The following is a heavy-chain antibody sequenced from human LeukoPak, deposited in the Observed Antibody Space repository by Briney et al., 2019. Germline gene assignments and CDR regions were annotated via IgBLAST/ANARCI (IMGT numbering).Heavy chain of an antibody. CDR1: GFTFSSYW. V-gene: IGHV3-74*01. CDR3: ARGDAAAGSGDY. J-gene: IGHJ4*02. D-gene: IGHD6-13*01. Sequence: PGGSLRLSCAASGFTFSSYWMHWVRQAPGKGLVWVSRINTDGSSTSYADSVKGRFTISRDNSKNTLYLQMNSLRAEDTAVYYCARGDAAAGSGDYWGQGTLVTVSS. CDR2: INTDGSST.